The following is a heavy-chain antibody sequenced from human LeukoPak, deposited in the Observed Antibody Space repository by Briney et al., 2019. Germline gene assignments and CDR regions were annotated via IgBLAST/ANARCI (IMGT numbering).Heavy chain of an antibody. D-gene: IGHD3-16*01. V-gene: IGHV4-59*01. Sequence: SETLSLTCTVSGGSIRSYYWSWIRQPPGKGLEWIGYIYYSGSTNYNPSLKSRVTISVDTSKNQFSLRLSSVTAADTAVYYCAGVRGYLWEDYFDYGARGPGVTVPS. CDR3: AGVRGYLWEDYFDY. CDR2: IYYSGST. J-gene: IGHJ4*02. CDR1: GGSIRSYY.